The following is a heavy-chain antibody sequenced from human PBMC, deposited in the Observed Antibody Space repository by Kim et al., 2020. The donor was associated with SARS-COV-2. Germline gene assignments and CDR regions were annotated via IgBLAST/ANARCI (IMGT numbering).Heavy chain of an antibody. J-gene: IGHJ3*01. V-gene: IGHV4-39*01. CDR3: ARLLHYVSSGYTPDAFDF. Sequence: SETLSLTCTVSDGSISSSSYYWGWIRQPPGKGLVWIGSIYYSGSTYYNPSLTSRVTMSVDTSKKQFSLWLTSVTAADTAIYYCARLLHYVSSGYTPDAFDFWGQGIMVTVSS. CDR1: DGSISSSSYY. D-gene: IGHD3-22*01. CDR2: IYYSGST.